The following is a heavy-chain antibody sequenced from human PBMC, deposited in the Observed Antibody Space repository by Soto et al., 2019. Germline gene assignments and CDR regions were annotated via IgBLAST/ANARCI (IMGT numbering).Heavy chain of an antibody. CDR1: GGAISSSSYY. CDR3: ASPFKNTIDY. D-gene: IGHD3-3*02. CDR2: IYYSGST. J-gene: IGHJ4*02. V-gene: IGHV4-39*01. Sequence: SETLSLTCTVSGGAISSSSYYWGWIRQPPGKGLEWIGSIYYSGSTYYNPSLKSRVTISVDTSKNQFSLKLSSVTAADTAVYYCASPFKNTIDYWGQGTLVTVSS.